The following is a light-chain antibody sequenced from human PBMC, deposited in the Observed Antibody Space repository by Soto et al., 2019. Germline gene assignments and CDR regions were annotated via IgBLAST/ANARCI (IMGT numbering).Light chain of an antibody. CDR1: SSNIGSNL. J-gene: IGLJ3*02. CDR2: NNN. CDR3: ALWDDSLNGLRV. V-gene: IGLV1-44*01. Sequence: QSVLTQPPSASGTPGQTVTISCSGSSSNIGSNLVNWYQLLPGPTPRLRIYNNNQRPSAVPDLFSDSKSGTSASLAISGLQSEDEGLYFCALWDDSLNGLRVFGGGTKLTVL.